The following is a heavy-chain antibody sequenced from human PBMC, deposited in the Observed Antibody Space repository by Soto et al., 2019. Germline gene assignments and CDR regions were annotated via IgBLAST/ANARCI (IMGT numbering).Heavy chain of an antibody. CDR1: GFTLKNYQ. D-gene: IGHD3-10*01. CDR3: ARDPSTTGYYGLDV. Sequence: GGSLRLSCAASGFTLKNYQMNWVRQAPGKGLEWVAVIYSGGVTYYAESVKGRFTCTRDSSGNMVYRQMNSLRAEDTAIYFCARDPSTTGYYGLDVWGQGTTVTVSS. J-gene: IGHJ6*02. V-gene: IGHV3-53*01. CDR2: IYSGGVT.